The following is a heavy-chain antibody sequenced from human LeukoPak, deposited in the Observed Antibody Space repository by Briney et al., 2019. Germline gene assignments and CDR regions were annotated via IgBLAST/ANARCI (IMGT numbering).Heavy chain of an antibody. V-gene: IGHV3-11*06. J-gene: IGHJ4*02. CDR1: GFTFSDYY. CDR2: SSSSSSYT. D-gene: IGHD5-18*01. CDR3: APGTYSYGYLFDY. Sequence: GGSLRLSCAASGFTFSDYYMSWIRQAPGKGLEWVSYSSSSSSYTNYADSVKGRFTISRDNAKNSLYLQMNSLRAEDTAVYYCAPGTYSYGYLFDYWGQGTLVTVSS.